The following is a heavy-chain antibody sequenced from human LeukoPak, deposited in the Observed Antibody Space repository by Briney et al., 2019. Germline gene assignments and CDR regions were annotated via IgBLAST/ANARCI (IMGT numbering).Heavy chain of an antibody. Sequence: ASVKVSCKASGYTFTDYYMHWVRQAPGQGLEWMGWINPNSGDTNYAQKFQGRVTVTRDTSISTAYMELSRLRFDDTAVYYCARVGSSGWYVHPTLDYWGQGTLVTVSS. D-gene: IGHD6-19*01. J-gene: IGHJ4*02. CDR1: GYTFTDYY. CDR3: ARVGSSGWYVHPTLDY. V-gene: IGHV1-2*02. CDR2: INPNSGDT.